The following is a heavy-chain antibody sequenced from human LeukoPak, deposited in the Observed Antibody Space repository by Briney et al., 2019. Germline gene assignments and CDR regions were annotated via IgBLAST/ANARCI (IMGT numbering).Heavy chain of an antibody. V-gene: IGHV3-30*04. CDR2: ISYDGSNK. D-gene: IGHD2-2*01. CDR1: GFTFSTYA. J-gene: IGHJ5*02. CDR3: ARAPQYCSSTSCYRPGWFDP. Sequence: GGSLRLSRAASGFTFSTYAMHWVRQAPGKGLEWVAVISYDGSNKYYADSVKGRSTISRDNSKNTLYLQMNSLRAEDTAVYYCARAPQYCSSTSCYRPGWFDPWGQGTLVTVSS.